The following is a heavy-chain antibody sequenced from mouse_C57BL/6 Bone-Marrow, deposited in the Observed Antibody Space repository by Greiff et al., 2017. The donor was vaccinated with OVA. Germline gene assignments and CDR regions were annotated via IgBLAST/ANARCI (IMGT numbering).Heavy chain of an antibody. CDR3: TRVYSNYYAMDY. V-gene: IGHV1-15*01. Sequence: VQLQQSGAELVRPGASVTLSCKASGYTFTDYEMHWVKQTPVHGLEWIGAIDPETGGTAYNQKFKGKAILTADKSSSTADMELRSLTSEDSAFYYCTRVYSNYYAMDYWGQGTSVTVSS. CDR2: IDPETGGT. J-gene: IGHJ4*01. CDR1: GYTFTDYE. D-gene: IGHD2-5*01.